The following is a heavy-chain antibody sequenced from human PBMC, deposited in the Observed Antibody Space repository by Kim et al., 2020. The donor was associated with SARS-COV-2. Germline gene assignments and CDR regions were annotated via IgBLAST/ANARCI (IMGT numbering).Heavy chain of an antibody. V-gene: IGHV3-30*15. CDR2: GSNK. CDR3: ARDPTNGG. J-gene: IGHJ4*02. Sequence: GSNKYYADSVKGRFTISRDNSKSTLYLQMSSLRAEDTAVYYCARDPTNGGWGQGNLVTVSS. D-gene: IGHD1-1*01.